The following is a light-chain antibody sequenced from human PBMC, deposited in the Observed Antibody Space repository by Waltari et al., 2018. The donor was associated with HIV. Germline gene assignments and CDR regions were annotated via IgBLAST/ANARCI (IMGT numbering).Light chain of an antibody. V-gene: IGLV10-54*01. J-gene: IGLJ3*02. CDR1: HNNVGKQG. CDR3: SAWDGSLNAWV. Sequence: AGLTPPPSVSTGLGQTATFTCSGNHNNVGKQGAAWLQQHQGHPPKLLSYRNANRPSGISEIFSLSRSGNTASLTITGLQPEDEADYYCSAWDGSLNAWVFGAGTKLTVL. CDR2: RNA.